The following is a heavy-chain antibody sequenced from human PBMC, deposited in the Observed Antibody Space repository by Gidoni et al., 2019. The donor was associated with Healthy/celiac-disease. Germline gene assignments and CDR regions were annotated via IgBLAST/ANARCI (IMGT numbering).Heavy chain of an antibody. CDR2: INPSGGST. J-gene: IGHJ6*02. CDR3: ARDGEYYLYYGSGSFNYYYGMDV. Sequence: QVQLVQSGAEVKKPGASVKVSCKASGYTFTSYYMHWVRQAPGQGLEWMGIINPSGGSTSYAQKFQGRVTMTRDTSTSTVYMELSSLRSEDTAVYYCARDGEYYLYYGSGSFNYYYGMDVWGQGTTVTVSS. D-gene: IGHD3-10*01. CDR1: GYTFTSYY. V-gene: IGHV1-46*01.